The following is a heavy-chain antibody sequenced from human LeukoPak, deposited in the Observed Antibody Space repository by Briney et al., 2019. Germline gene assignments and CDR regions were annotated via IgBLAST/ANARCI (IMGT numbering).Heavy chain of an antibody. D-gene: IGHD1-26*01. V-gene: IGHV3-23*01. Sequence: PGGSLRLSCGASGFAFNNYAMTWVRQPPGKGLEWVSNINDNGCRTHYADSVKGRFTIPRENSKNTLFLQMDSLRAEDTAVYYCAKTQWKVGATDYFDYWGQGILVTVSS. CDR2: INDNGCRT. CDR3: AKTQWKVGATDYFDY. J-gene: IGHJ4*02. CDR1: GFAFNNYA.